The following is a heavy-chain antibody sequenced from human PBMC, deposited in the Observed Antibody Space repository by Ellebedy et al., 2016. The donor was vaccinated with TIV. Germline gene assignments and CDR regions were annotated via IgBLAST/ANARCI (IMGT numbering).Heavy chain of an antibody. D-gene: IGHD3-16*01. CDR1: GGSFSGYY. Sequence: SETLSLTXAVYGGSFSGYYWSWIRQPPGKGLEWIGYIYYSGSTYYNPSLKSRVTISVDTSKNQFSLKLSSVTAADTAVYYCARDRLRQGFDYWGQGTLVTVSS. J-gene: IGHJ4*02. CDR3: ARDRLRQGFDY. CDR2: IYYSGST. V-gene: IGHV4-30-4*08.